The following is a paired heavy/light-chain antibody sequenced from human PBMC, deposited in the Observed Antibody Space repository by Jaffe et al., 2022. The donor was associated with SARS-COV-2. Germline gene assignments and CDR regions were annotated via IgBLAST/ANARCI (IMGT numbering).Heavy chain of an antibody. CDR3: ARVGGDYDYVWGSYRTTAYYYYGMDV. J-gene: IGHJ6*02. V-gene: IGHV4-31*03. Sequence: QVQLQESGPGLVKPSQTLSLTCTVSGGSISSGGYYWSWIRQHPGKGLEWIGYIYYSGSTYYNPSLKSRVTISVDTSKNQFSLKLSSVTAADTAVYYCARVGGDYDYVWGSYRTTAYYYYGMDVWGQGTTVTVSS. CDR2: IYYSGST. D-gene: IGHD3-16*02. CDR1: GGSISSGGYY.
Light chain of an antibody. CDR2: EVS. J-gene: IGLJ2*01. CDR3: SSYTSSSTLVV. V-gene: IGLV2-14*01. CDR1: SSDVGGYNY. Sequence: QSALTQPASVSGSPGQSITISCTGTSSDVGGYNYVSWYQQHPGKAPKLMIYEVSNRPSGVPDRFSGSKSGNTASLTISGLQAEDEADYYCSSYTSSSTLVVFGGGTKLTVL.